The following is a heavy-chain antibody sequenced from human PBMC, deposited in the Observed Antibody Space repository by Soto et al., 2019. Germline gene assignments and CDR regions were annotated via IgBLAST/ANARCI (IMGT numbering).Heavy chain of an antibody. Sequence: SETLSLTCTVSGDSISSYYWSWIRQPPGKGLEWIGYIYYSGSSNYNPSLKSRVTISVDTSKNQFSLKLSSVTAADTAVYYCAVGIAALNYYAMDVWGPGTTVTVSS. J-gene: IGHJ6*02. CDR3: AVGIAALNYYAMDV. CDR2: IYYSGSS. CDR1: GDSISSYY. V-gene: IGHV4-59*01. D-gene: IGHD6-6*01.